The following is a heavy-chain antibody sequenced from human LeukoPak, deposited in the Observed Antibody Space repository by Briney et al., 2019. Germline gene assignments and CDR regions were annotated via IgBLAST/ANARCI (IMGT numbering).Heavy chain of an antibody. CDR2: INPNSGGT. Sequence: ASVKVSCKASGYTFTSYYMHWVRQAPGQGLEWMGWINPNSGGTNYAQKFQGRITMTRDTSISTAYMELSRLRSDDTAVYYCARDSGRKGGWYHYWGQGTLVTVSS. CDR1: GYTFTSYY. V-gene: IGHV1-2*02. J-gene: IGHJ4*02. D-gene: IGHD6-19*01. CDR3: ARDSGRKGGWYHY.